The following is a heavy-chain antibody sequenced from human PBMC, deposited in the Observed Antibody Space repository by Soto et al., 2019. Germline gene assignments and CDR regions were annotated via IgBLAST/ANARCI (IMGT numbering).Heavy chain of an antibody. V-gene: IGHV4-59*01. CDR2: IYYSGST. J-gene: IGHJ3*02. Sequence: QVQLQESGPGLVKPSETLSLTCTVSGGSISSYYWSWIRQPPGKGLEWIGYIYYSGSTNYNPSLKSRVTISVDTSKNQFSLKLSSVTAADTAVYYCARETPDGYCSGGSCYDAFDIWGQGTMVTVSS. CDR1: GGSISSYY. CDR3: ARETPDGYCSGGSCYDAFDI. D-gene: IGHD2-15*01.